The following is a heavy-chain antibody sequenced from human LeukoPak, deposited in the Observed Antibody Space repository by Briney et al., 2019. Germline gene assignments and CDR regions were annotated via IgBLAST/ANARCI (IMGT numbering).Heavy chain of an antibody. CDR3: ARPSGDLWFDP. CDR2: IYSGGST. Sequence: GGSLRLSCAASGFTVSSNYMSGVRHAPGKGLEWGSVIYSGGSTYYADSVKGRFTISRDNSKNTLYLQMNSLRAEDTAVYYCARPSGDLWFDPWGQGTLVTVSS. CDR1: GFTVSSNY. V-gene: IGHV3-53*01. D-gene: IGHD3-10*01. J-gene: IGHJ5*02.